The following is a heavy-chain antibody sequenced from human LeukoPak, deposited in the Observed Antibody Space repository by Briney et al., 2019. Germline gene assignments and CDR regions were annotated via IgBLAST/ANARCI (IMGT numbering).Heavy chain of an antibody. CDR2: ISSSGSST. CDR3: AKFRKPMALLDAFDM. D-gene: IGHD1-14*01. CDR1: GFSFSSYG. Sequence: GGSLRLSCVVSGFSFSSYGMNWVRQAPGKGLEWLSIISSSGSSTFYADSVKGRFTISRDNSKNTLYLQLNSLRAEDTAVYFCAKFRKPMALLDAFDMWGQGTMVTVSS. V-gene: IGHV3-23*01. J-gene: IGHJ3*02.